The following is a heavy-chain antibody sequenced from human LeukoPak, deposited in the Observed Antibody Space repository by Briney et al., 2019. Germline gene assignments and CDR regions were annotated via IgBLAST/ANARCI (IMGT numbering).Heavy chain of an antibody. D-gene: IGHD5-18*01. CDR2: INPNSGGT. J-gene: IGHJ4*02. CDR3: VVGGTAMVFDY. CDR1: AYTFTGYY. V-gene: IGHV1-2*02. Sequence: ASVKVACKASAYTFTGYYMSWVRQAPEQGLEWMGWINPNSGGTKYAQKFQGRVTMTRDTSINTAYMELSRLKSDDTAVYYCVVGGTAMVFDYWGQGTLVTVSS.